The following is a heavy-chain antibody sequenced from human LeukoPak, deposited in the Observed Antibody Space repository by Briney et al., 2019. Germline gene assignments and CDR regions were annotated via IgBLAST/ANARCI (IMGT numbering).Heavy chain of an antibody. J-gene: IGHJ4*02. CDR1: GGSISSGGYY. D-gene: IGHD3/OR15-3a*01. V-gene: IGHV4-31*03. CDR2: IYYTGNT. CDR3: AKYGLWSFDS. Sequence: SQTLSLTCTVSGGSISSGGYYWSWIRQHPGKGLEWIGYIYYTGNTNYSPSLKSRVTMSVDTSKNQFSLKLNSVTAADTAVYYCAKYGLWSFDSWGQGTLVTVSS.